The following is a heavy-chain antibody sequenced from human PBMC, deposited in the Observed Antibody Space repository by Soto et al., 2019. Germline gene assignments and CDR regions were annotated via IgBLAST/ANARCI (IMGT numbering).Heavy chain of an antibody. CDR3: TGDCSSKSCYPSFDMDV. Sequence: GGSLRLSCAASGFTFSNAWMSWVRQAPGKGLEWVGRIKSKTDGGTTDYAAPVKGRSTISRDDSKNTLYLQMNSLKTEDTAVYYCTGDCSSKSCYPSFDMDVWGQGTTVTVSS. J-gene: IGHJ6*02. D-gene: IGHD2-2*01. V-gene: IGHV3-15*01. CDR2: IKSKTDGGTT. CDR1: GFTFSNAW.